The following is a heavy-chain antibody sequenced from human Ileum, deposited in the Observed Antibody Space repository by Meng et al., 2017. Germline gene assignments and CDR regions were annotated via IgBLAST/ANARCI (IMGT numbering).Heavy chain of an antibody. CDR2: IFQSGRT. CDR1: GTW. Sequence: QVQLQEPGPRLVKPSGTLSLPCAASGTWWSWVRQPPGKGLEWIGEIFQSGRTNYNPSLKSRVTISIDKSKSQISLQLSAVTAADTAVYSCATSNDRDVYYLGYWGQGTLVTVSS. CDR3: ATSNDRDVYYLGY. D-gene: IGHD3-22*01. V-gene: IGHV4-4*02. J-gene: IGHJ4*02.